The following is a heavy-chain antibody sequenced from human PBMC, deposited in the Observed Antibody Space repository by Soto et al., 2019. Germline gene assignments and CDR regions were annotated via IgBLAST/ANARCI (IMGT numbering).Heavy chain of an antibody. D-gene: IGHD3-10*02. CDR2: IIPIFGTA. CDR3: ARDPYHVLMVNAPNLYGMDV. J-gene: IGHJ6*02. CDR1: GGPFSKYG. V-gene: IGHV1-69*13. Sequence: SSVKLSCKASGGPFSKYGISWVRQSPGQGLEWMGGIIPIFGTADYAQKFQGRVTITADESTSTAYMELSSLRSEDTAVYYCARDPYHVLMVNAPNLYGMDVRGQGTAVTVSS.